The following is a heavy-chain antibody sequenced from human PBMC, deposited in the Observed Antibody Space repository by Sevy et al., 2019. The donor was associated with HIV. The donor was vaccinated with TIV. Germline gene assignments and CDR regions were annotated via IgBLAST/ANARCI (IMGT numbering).Heavy chain of an antibody. CDR2: ITSDSGSI. CDR1: GFTLSSYS. Sequence: GGSLRLSCEASGFTLSSYSMTWVRQAPGKGLEWVSYITSDSGSIYYVDSAEGRFTISRDNAKNSLYLQMNSLRDEDTAVYVCATAKYYYGSGSFYDFYYYGMDVWGQGTTVTVSS. V-gene: IGHV3-48*02. CDR3: ATAKYYYGSGSFYDFYYYGMDV. J-gene: IGHJ6*02. D-gene: IGHD3-10*01.